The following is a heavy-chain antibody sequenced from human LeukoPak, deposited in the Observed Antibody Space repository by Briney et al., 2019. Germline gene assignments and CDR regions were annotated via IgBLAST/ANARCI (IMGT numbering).Heavy chain of an antibody. J-gene: IGHJ4*02. CDR2: TNPSGGST. CDR3: ARGEGSSWGPGYFDY. D-gene: IGHD6-13*01. V-gene: IGHV1-46*03. Sequence: ASVKVSCKASGYTFTSYYMHWVRQAPGQGLEWMGITNPSGGSTSYAQKFQGRVTMTRDTSTSTVYMELSSLRSEDTAVYYCARGEGSSWGPGYFDYWGQGTLVTVSS. CDR1: GYTFTSYY.